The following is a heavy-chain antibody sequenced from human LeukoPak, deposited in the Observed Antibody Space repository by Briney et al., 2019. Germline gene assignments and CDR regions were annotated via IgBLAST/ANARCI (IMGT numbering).Heavy chain of an antibody. V-gene: IGHV4-59*01. CDR3: ARLYQQSKWKYYYYYMDV. J-gene: IGHJ6*03. D-gene: IGHD1-1*01. CDR2: VFDSGST. CDR1: GASFSTNY. Sequence: SETLSLTCSVSGASFSTNYWSWIRQPPGRGLEWIGYVFDSGSTNYNSSLKSRDTISVDTSAKQFSLRLSSVTAADTAVYYCARLYQQSKWKYYYYYMDVWGKGTAVTVSS.